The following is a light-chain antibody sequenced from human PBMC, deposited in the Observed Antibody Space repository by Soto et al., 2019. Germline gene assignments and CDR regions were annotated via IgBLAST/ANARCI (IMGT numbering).Light chain of an antibody. Sequence: EIVMTQSPATLYVSPGERATLSCRAGQGFGSGIAGYQQKPGQAPRLLIYGASTRATGIPARFSGSGSGTEFTLTISSLQSEDFAVYYCQQYNNWPDMYTFGQGTKLEIK. CDR2: GAS. V-gene: IGKV3-15*01. CDR3: QQYNNWPDMYT. J-gene: IGKJ2*01. CDR1: QGFGSG.